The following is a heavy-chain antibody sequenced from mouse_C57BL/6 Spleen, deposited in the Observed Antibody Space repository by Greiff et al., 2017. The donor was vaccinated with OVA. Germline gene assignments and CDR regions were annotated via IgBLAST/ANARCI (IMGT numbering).Heavy chain of an antibody. Sequence: LVESGAELVRPGASVKLSCTASGFNIKDDYMHWVKQRPEQGLEWIGWIDPENGDTEYASKFQGKATITADTSSNTAYLQLSSLTSEDTAVYYCTLSSPFAYWGQGTLVTVSA. J-gene: IGHJ3*01. D-gene: IGHD1-1*01. CDR3: TLSSPFAY. CDR2: IDPENGDT. V-gene: IGHV14-4*01. CDR1: GFNIKDDY.